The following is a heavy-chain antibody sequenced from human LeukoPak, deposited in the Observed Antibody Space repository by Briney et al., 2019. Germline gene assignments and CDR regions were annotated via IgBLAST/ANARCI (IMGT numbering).Heavy chain of an antibody. CDR3: ARGTTGTVGQDY. J-gene: IGHJ4*02. Sequence: GEPLRISCKGSGYSFTSYWITWVRQMPGKGLEWMGKIDPSDSYTNYSPSFQGHVTISADKSISTAYLQWSSLKASDTAIYYCARGTTGTVGQDYWGQGTLVTVSS. D-gene: IGHD1-1*01. CDR2: IDPSDSYT. CDR1: GYSFTSYW. V-gene: IGHV5-10-1*01.